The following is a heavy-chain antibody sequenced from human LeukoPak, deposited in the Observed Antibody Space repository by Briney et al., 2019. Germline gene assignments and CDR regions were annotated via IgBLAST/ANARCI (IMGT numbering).Heavy chain of an antibody. Sequence: PGGSLRLSCTASGFTFGDYAMSWVRQAPGKGLEWVGFIRSKAYGGTTEYAASVKGRFTISRDDSKSIAYLQMNSLKTEDTAVYYCTKRNIAAPFYYYYMDVWGKGTTVTVSS. CDR1: GFTFGDYA. V-gene: IGHV3-49*04. J-gene: IGHJ6*03. D-gene: IGHD6-6*01. CDR2: IRSKAYGGTT. CDR3: TKRNIAAPFYYYYMDV.